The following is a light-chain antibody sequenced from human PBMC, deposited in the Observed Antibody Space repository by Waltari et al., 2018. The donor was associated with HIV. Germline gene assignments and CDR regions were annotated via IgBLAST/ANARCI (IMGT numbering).Light chain of an antibody. V-gene: IGLV3-1*01. CDR2: QDV. Sequence: SYDVTQPPSVSVSPGQTASITCSGDKLGDRSVCWYQQNSGQPPLQLIYQDVKRRSGIPERFSAANSGNTATLTIRGTQGVDEADYVWQVCDGRTMVFGGGTKLTVL. J-gene: IGLJ3*02. CDR3: QVCDGRTMV. CDR1: KLGDRS.